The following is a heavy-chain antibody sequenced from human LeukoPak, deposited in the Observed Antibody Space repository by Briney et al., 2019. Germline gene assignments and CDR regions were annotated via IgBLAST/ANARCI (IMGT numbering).Heavy chain of an antibody. D-gene: IGHD7-27*01. CDR2: IGSGGYT. J-gene: IGHJ4*02. V-gene: IGHV3-23*01. CDR3: AKKLPGASYYFDF. CDR1: GFTLSNYD. Sequence: GGSLRLPCIASGFTLSNYDMTWVRQTPGKGLEYVSSIGSGGYTFYAGSVKGRFSISRDISQNTVYLQMNSLRAEDTAMYFCAKKLPGASYYFDFWGQGTLVTVSS.